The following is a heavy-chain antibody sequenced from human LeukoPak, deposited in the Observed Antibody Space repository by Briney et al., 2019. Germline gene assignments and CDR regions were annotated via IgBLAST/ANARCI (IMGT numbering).Heavy chain of an antibody. D-gene: IGHD3-10*01. Sequence: GESLKISCKGPGYSFTNFWIAWVGQMPGKGLEWMGIIYPGDSDTIYSPSFQGQVTISADKSIDSAYLQWSSLKASDTAMYYCAIHNYYTGGLERWRQGTLVTVSS. CDR3: AIHNYYTGGLER. J-gene: IGHJ5*02. V-gene: IGHV5-51*01. CDR1: GYSFTNFW. CDR2: IYPGDSDT.